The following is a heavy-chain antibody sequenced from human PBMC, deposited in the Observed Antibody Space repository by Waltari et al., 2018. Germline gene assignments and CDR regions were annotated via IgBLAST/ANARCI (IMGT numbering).Heavy chain of an antibody. J-gene: IGHJ6*02. Sequence: QVQLQESGPGLVTPSETLSLTCTVSGGSISSYYWRWIRQPPGKGLEWIGYIYYSGSTNYNPSLKSRVTISVDTSKNQFSLKLSSVTAADTAVYYCARAKEGSPPHYYYYGMDVWGQGTTVTVSS. D-gene: IGHD2-15*01. CDR3: ARAKEGSPPHYYYYGMDV. CDR1: GGSISSYY. V-gene: IGHV4-59*01. CDR2: IYYSGST.